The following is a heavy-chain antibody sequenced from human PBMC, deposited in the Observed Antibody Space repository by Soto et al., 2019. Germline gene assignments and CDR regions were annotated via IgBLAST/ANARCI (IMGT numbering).Heavy chain of an antibody. CDR3: ARRGSSSSDYYYGMDV. CDR2: IYPDDSDT. J-gene: IGHJ6*02. Sequence: GESLKISCKSSGYRFSTYWIGWVRQMPGKGLEWMGIIYPDDSDTRYSPSFQGQVTISADKSISTAYLQWSSLKASDTAMYYCARRGSSSSDYYYGMDVWGQGTTVTVPS. CDR1: GYRFSTYW. D-gene: IGHD6-6*01. V-gene: IGHV5-51*01.